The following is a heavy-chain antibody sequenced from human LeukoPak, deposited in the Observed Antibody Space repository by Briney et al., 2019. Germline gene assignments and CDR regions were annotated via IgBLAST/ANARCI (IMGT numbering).Heavy chain of an antibody. CDR2: IIPISGTT. J-gene: IGHJ4*02. V-gene: IGHV1-69*13. Sequence: SVKVSCKASGGTFNSYTISWLRQAPGQGLEWMGRIIPISGTTKYAQKFQGRVTITADESTSTAYMELSSLRSDDTAIYYCARDGYCNSGSCYEFGNFDYWGQGTLIIVSS. D-gene: IGHD2-2*03. CDR1: GGTFNSYT. CDR3: ARDGYCNSGSCYEFGNFDY.